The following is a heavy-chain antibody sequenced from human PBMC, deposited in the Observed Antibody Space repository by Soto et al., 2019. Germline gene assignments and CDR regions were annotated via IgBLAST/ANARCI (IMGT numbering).Heavy chain of an antibody. CDR2: IYHSGTT. CDR1: GGSISSGGYY. CDR3: ARAPPKTYDFWSGPPHYYYHYGMAV. Sequence: SETLSLSCTVSGGSISSGGYYWSWIRQHPGKGLEWIGYIYHSGTTYYNPSLKSRVTISVDTSKNQFSLKLSSVTAADTAVYYCARAPPKTYDFWSGPPHYYYHYGMAVWGQGTTVTVSS. D-gene: IGHD3-3*01. J-gene: IGHJ6*02. V-gene: IGHV4-31*03.